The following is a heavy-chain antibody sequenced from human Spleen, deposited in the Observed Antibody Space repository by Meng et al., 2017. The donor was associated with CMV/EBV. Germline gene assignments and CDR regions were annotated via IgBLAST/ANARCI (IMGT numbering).Heavy chain of an antibody. J-gene: IGHJ4*02. CDR2: IYYSGST. CDR1: GGSISSGGYY. D-gene: IGHD5-24*01. CDR3: ATARWLARAYYFDY. Sequence: SGGSISSGGYYWSWIRQHPGKGLEWIGYIYYSGSTYSNPSLKSRVTISVDTSKNQFSLKLSSVTAADTAVYYCATARWLARAYYFDYWGQGTLVTVSS. V-gene: IGHV4-31*02.